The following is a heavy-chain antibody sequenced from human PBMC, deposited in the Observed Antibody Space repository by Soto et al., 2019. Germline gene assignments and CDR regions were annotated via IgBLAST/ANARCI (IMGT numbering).Heavy chain of an antibody. J-gene: IGHJ5*02. Sequence: GGSLRLSCAASGFTFSSYSMNWVRQAPGKGLEWVSSISSSSSYIYYADSVKGRFTISRDNAKNSLYLQMNSLRAEDTAVYYCARTKIEMTIFGVSRFDPSGQGTLVTVSS. V-gene: IGHV3-21*01. CDR1: GFTFSSYS. CDR2: ISSSSSYI. D-gene: IGHD3-3*01. CDR3: ARTKIEMTIFGVSRFDP.